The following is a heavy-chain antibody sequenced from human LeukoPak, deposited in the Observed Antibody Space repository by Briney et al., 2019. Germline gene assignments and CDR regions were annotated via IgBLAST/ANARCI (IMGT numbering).Heavy chain of an antibody. Sequence: SETLSLTCTVSGGSISSYYWSWIRQPPGKGLEWIGYIYYSGSTNYNPSLKSRVTISVDTSKNQFPLKLSSVTAADTAVYYCARGGHYYDSLGAFDIWGQGTMVTVSS. D-gene: IGHD3-22*01. CDR3: ARGGHYYDSLGAFDI. V-gene: IGHV4-59*01. CDR2: IYYSGST. CDR1: GGSISSYY. J-gene: IGHJ3*02.